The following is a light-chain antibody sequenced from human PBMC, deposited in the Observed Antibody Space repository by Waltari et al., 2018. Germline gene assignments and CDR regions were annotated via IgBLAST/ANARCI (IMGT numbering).Light chain of an antibody. Sequence: QTVVTQEPSLSMSPGGTVTLTCALSSGSLSTTSYATWYQQTPGQAPRTLVYKANARSSGVPDRFSGSILGNTAALTITGAQADDESDYYCALYMGSGIWVFGGGTRLTVL. CDR3: ALYMGSGIWV. CDR2: KAN. V-gene: IGLV8-61*01. J-gene: IGLJ3*02. CDR1: SGSLSTTSY.